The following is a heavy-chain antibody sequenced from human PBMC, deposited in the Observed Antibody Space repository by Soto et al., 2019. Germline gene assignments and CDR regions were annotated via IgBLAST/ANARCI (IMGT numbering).Heavy chain of an antibody. V-gene: IGHV4-4*02. J-gene: IGHJ4*02. CDR2: IYYTGAT. CDR3: ARVFSSGSGWMYYFDF. Sequence: QVQLQESGPGLVESSGTLSLTCEVSSGSISSGNWWSGVRQPPGKGLEWIGEIYYTGATNYNPSPKRPVRMTIDQSKDQFSLNLRSATAADTAVYYCARVFSSGSGWMYYFDFWGQGILVSVSS. D-gene: IGHD6-25*01. CDR1: SGSISSGNW.